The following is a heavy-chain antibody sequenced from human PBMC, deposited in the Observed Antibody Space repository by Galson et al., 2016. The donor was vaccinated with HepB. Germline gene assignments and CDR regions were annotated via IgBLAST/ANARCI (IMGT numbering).Heavy chain of an antibody. Sequence: SLRLSCAASGFTFSNYGMHWVRRAPGKGLEWVAFILYDGSNKRYVDSVKGRFTISRDNSKNTVFLQMNSLRAEDTAVYYCAKDSGSYSTSGNYFDYWGQGTLVTVSS. D-gene: IGHD1-26*01. CDR3: AKDSGSYSTSGNYFDY. CDR2: ILYDGSNK. V-gene: IGHV3-30*18. CDR1: GFTFSNYG. J-gene: IGHJ4*02.